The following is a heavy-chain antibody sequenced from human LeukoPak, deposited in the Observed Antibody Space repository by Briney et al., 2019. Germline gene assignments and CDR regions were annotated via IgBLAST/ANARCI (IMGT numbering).Heavy chain of an antibody. CDR3: ARVGPLSPGDWFDP. Sequence: SETLSLTCTVSGGSISSYYWSWIRQPAGKGLEWIGRIYTSGSTNYNPSLKSRVTISVDKPKNQFSLKLSSVTAADTAVYYCARVGPLSPGDWFDPWGQGTLVTVSS. V-gene: IGHV4-4*07. J-gene: IGHJ5*02. CDR2: IYTSGST. D-gene: IGHD3-16*02. CDR1: GGSISSYY.